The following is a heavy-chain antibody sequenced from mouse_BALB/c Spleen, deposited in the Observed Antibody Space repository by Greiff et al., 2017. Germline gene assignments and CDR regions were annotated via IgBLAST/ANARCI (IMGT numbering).Heavy chain of an antibody. D-gene: IGHD1-1*01. CDR3: ARQDYGFAY. J-gene: IGHJ3*01. Sequence: VMLVESGAELVRPGTSVKISCKASGYTFTNYWLGWVKQRPGHGLEWIGDIYPGGGYTNYNEKFKGKATLTADTSSSTAYMQLSSLTSEDSAVYFCARQDYGFAYWGQGTLVTVSA. CDR2: IYPGGGYT. CDR1: GYTFTNYW. V-gene: IGHV1-63*02.